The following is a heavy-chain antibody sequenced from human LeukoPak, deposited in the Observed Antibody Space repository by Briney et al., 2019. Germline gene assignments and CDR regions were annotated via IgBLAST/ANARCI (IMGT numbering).Heavy chain of an antibody. V-gene: IGHV4-30-2*01. J-gene: IGHJ3*02. D-gene: IGHD1-26*01. CDR3: ARAGIVGAIDAFDI. Sequence: PSETLSLICTVSGGSISSGGYYWSWIRQPPGKGLEWIGYIYHSGSTYYNPSLKSRVTISVDRSKNQFSLKLSSVTAADTAVYYCARAGIVGAIDAFDIWGQGTMVTVSS. CDR2: IYHSGST. CDR1: GGSISSGGYY.